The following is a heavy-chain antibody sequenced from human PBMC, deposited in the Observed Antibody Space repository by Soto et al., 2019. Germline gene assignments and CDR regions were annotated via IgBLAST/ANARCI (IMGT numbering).Heavy chain of an antibody. CDR2: IWYDENIQ. CDR1: GFMFSDSG. Sequence: QVQLVESGGGVVQPGRSLRLSCAASGFMFSDSGTHWVRQAPGKGLEWVAIIWYDENIQYYADSVKGRFSISRDDSKNTLYLQMNSLRAEDTAVYYCVREGHVTPPFDYWGQGTLVTVSS. V-gene: IGHV3-33*01. D-gene: IGHD4-4*01. J-gene: IGHJ4*02. CDR3: VREGHVTPPFDY.